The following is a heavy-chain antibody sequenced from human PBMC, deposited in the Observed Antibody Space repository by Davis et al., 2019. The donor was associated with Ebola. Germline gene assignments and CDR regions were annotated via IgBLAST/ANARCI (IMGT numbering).Heavy chain of an antibody. Sequence: GESLNISCKCSGYSCTSYWISWVRQLPGKGLEWMVRIDPSDSYTNYSPSFQGHVTISADKSISTAYLQWSSLKASDTAMYYCARPNLRFSGYYYGMDVWGQGTTVTVSS. CDR2: IDPSDSYT. D-gene: IGHD3-3*01. CDR1: GYSCTSYW. CDR3: ARPNLRFSGYYYGMDV. J-gene: IGHJ6*02. V-gene: IGHV5-10-1*01.